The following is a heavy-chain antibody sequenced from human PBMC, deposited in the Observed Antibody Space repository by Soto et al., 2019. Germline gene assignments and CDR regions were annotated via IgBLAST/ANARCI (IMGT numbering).Heavy chain of an antibody. CDR2: INHLETT. CDR1: GASITFGGYS. CDR3: ARGGGSDSFDY. D-gene: IGHD1-26*01. Sequence: TLSLTCTVSGASITFGGYSWSWIRQTPGKGLEWIGYINHLETTFYNPSFESRLTLSIDRAKNQFSLKLHSMSAADRAVYSCARGGGSDSFDYWGQGILVTVSS. J-gene: IGHJ4*02. V-gene: IGHV4-30-2*01.